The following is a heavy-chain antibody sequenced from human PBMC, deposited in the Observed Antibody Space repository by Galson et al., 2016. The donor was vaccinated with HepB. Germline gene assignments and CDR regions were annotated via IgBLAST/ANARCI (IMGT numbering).Heavy chain of an antibody. CDR2: ISSSGSTI. J-gene: IGHJ5*02. V-gene: IGHV3-11*01. Sequence: SLRLSCAASGFTFSDYYMSWIRQAPGKGLEWVSYISSSGSTIFYADSMKGRFTVSRDNAKNSLYLQMNSLRAEDTAVYYCARVMGQQWLVGGNWFEPWGQGTLVTVSS. CDR3: ARVMGQQWLVGGNWFEP. D-gene: IGHD6-19*01. CDR1: GFTFSDYY.